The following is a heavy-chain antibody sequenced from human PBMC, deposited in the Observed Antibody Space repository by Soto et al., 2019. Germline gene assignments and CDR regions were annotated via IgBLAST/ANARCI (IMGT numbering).Heavy chain of an antibody. Sequence: QVQLVQSGAEVKKPGAAVKVSCKASGYTFTSYGISWVRQAPGQGLEGMGWISAYNGNTNYAQKLQGRVTMTTDTSTSTAYMELRSLRSDDTAVYYCARALSGYYDSSGCFDYWGQGTLVTVSS. J-gene: IGHJ4*02. V-gene: IGHV1-18*01. CDR1: GYTFTSYG. CDR3: ARALSGYYDSSGCFDY. CDR2: ISAYNGNT. D-gene: IGHD3-22*01.